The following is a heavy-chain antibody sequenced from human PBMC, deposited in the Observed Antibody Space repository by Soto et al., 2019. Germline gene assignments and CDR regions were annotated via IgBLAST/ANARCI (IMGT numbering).Heavy chain of an antibody. J-gene: IGHJ5*02. Sequence: GGCLKSSFRTSVYKFTSSFGSCWRHKPCKGLEWMGIIFPSDSDTRYSPSFQGQVTISADRSTSTVFLQWASLKASETDVYFCARKDNSGYFNWFDHWGQGTMVTVSS. CDR3: ARKDNSGYFNWFDH. D-gene: IGHD6-25*01. CDR1: VYKFTSSF. CDR2: IFPSDSDT. V-gene: IGHV5-51*01.